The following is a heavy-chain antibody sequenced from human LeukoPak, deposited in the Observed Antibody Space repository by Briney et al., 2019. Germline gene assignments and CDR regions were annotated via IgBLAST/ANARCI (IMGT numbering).Heavy chain of an antibody. CDR2: LRQDGNNK. J-gene: IGHJ4*02. Sequence: GGSLRLSCQASGFVFENYYMYWIRQAPGKGLEWVAHLRQDGNNKIYADSLKGRFTISRNNSEKTLFLQMNSLRAEDTAFYYCAKGSAQYYFDSWGQGTLVTVSS. V-gene: IGHV3-30*02. D-gene: IGHD3-10*01. CDR1: GFVFENYY. CDR3: AKGSAQYYFDS.